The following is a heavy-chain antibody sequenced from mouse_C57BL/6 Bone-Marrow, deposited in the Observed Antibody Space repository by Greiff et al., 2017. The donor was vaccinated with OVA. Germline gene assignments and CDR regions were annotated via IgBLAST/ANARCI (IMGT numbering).Heavy chain of an antibody. CDR1: GYAFSSYW. CDR2: IYPGDGDT. J-gene: IGHJ3*01. Sequence: QVHVKQSGAELVKPGASVKISCKASGYAFSSYWMNWVKQRPGKGLEWIGQIYPGDGDTNYNGKFKGKATLTADKSSSTAYMQLSSLTSEDSAVYFCARWGYDDGFAYWGQGTLVTVSA. CDR3: ARWGYDDGFAY. D-gene: IGHD2-2*01. V-gene: IGHV1-80*01.